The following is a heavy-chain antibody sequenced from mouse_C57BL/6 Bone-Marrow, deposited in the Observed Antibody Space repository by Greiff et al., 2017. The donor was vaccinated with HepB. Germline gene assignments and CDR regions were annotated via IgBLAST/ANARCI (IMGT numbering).Heavy chain of an antibody. CDR3: ARSIYYYGSSFFAY. V-gene: IGHV1-9*01. Sequence: VQLQQSGAELMKPGASVKLSCKATGYTFTGYWIEWVKQRPGHGLEWIGEILPGSGSTNSNEKFKGKATFTADTSSNTAYMQLSSLTTEDSAIYYCARSIYYYGSSFFAYWGQGTLVTVSA. CDR2: ILPGSGST. D-gene: IGHD1-1*01. CDR1: GYTFTGYW. J-gene: IGHJ3*01.